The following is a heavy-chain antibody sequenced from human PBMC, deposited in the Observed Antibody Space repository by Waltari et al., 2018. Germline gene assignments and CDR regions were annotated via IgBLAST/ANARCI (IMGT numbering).Heavy chain of an antibody. V-gene: IGHV6-1*01. Sequence: QVHLQQSGPGLLHPSQTLSLTCAPSGASAPSQPAAFHWFRQSPSRGLEWLGRTFYRSKWYTTYADSVKGRITINADTSKNQFSLLMNSVTPGDTAVYYCARYTDATAALDFWGQGTLITVSS. J-gene: IGHJ4*02. CDR3: ARYTDATAALDF. CDR1: GASAPSQPAA. CDR2: TFYRSKWYT. D-gene: IGHD1-1*01.